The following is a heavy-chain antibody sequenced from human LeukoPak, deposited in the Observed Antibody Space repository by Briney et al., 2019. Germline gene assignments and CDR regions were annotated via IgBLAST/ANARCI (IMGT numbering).Heavy chain of an antibody. D-gene: IGHD6-19*01. CDR1: GGSISSYY. CDR3: ASASPPESSGWYWGRSGSHHYFDY. V-gene: IGHV4-59*12. J-gene: IGHJ4*02. CDR2: IYYSGST. Sequence: PSETLSLTCTVSGGSISSYYWSWIRQPPGKGLEWIGYIYYSGSTNYNPSLKSRVTISVDTSKNQFSLKLSSVTAADTAVYYCASASPPESSGWYWGRSGSHHYFDYWGQGTLVTVSS.